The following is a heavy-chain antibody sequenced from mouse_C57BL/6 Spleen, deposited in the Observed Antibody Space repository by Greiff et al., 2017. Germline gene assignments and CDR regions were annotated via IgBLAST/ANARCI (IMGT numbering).Heavy chain of an antibody. J-gene: IGHJ3*01. V-gene: IGHV1-42*01. CDR2: INPSTGGT. CDR3: ARGDGNREGCCAY. D-gene: IGHD2-1*01. Sequence: VQLQQSGPELVKPGASVKISCKASGYSFTGYYMNWVKQSPDKSLEWIGEINPSTGGTTYNQKFKAKATLTVDKSSSTAYMQLTSLTSEYSAVYYCARGDGNREGCCAYWGQGTLVTVSA. CDR1: GYSFTGYY.